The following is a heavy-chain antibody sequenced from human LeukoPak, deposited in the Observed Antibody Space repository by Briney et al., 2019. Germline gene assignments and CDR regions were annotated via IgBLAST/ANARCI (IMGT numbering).Heavy chain of an antibody. D-gene: IGHD6-6*01. J-gene: IGHJ4*02. V-gene: IGHV3-66*02. CDR3: ARHSSSSEFDY. CDR2: IYSGGST. Sequence: GGSLRLSCAASGFIFSSNYMSWVRQAPGKGLEWVSVIYSGGSTYYADSVKGRFTISRDNSKNTLYLQMNSLRAEDTAVYYCARHSSSSEFDYWGQGTLVTVSS. CDR1: GFIFSSNY.